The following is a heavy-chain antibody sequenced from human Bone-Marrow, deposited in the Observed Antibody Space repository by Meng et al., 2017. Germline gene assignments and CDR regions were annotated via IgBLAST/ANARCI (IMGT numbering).Heavy chain of an antibody. CDR1: GGTFSSYA. Sequence: SVKVSCKASGGTFSSYAISWVRQAPGQGLEWMGGIIPIFGTANYAQKFQGRDTITADKSTSTAYMELSSLRSEDTAVYYWAIGKCGGDCGYYYYYGMDVWGQGNTVTVSS. D-gene: IGHD2-21*02. CDR3: AIGKCGGDCGYYYYYGMDV. J-gene: IGHJ6*02. CDR2: IIPIFGTA. V-gene: IGHV1-69*06.